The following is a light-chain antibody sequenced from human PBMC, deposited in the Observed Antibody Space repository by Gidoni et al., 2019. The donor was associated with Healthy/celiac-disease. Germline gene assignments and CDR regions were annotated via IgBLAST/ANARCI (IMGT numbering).Light chain of an antibody. V-gene: IGKV3-20*01. J-gene: IGKJ2*01. CDR1: QSISSSY. CDR3: QQYGSTPMYT. Sequence: EMTLTQSTVTLSLSPWERATLSCRASQSISSSYLAWYQQKPGQDPRLLIYGASSRATGIPDRFSGSGSGTDFTLTISRLEPEDFAVYYCQQYGSTPMYTFGQGTKLEIK. CDR2: GAS.